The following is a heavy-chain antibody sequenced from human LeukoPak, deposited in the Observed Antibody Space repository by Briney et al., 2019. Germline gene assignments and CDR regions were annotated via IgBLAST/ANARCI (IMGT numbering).Heavy chain of an antibody. CDR3: ARGYRPYYYYYYMDV. CDR1: GFTFSSYS. J-gene: IGHJ6*03. CDR2: ISSSSSTI. V-gene: IGHV3-48*01. D-gene: IGHD5-12*01. Sequence: GGSLRLSCAASGFTFSSYSMNWVRQAPGKGLEWVSYISSSSSTIYYADSVKGRFTISRDNSKNTLYLQMNSLRAEDTAVYYCARGYRPYYYYYYMDVWGKGTTVTISS.